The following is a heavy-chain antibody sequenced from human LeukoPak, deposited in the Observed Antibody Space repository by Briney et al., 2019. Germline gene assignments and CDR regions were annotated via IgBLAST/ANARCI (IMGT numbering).Heavy chain of an antibody. D-gene: IGHD6-6*01. Sequence: PGGSLRLSCAASGFIFSQYSMNWVRQAPGKGLEWVSHIRSSSETFYADSVKGRFTISRDNSKNTLYLQMNSLRAEDTAVYYCARDRSSLGLINYFDYWGQGTLVTVSS. J-gene: IGHJ4*02. CDR3: ARDRSSLGLINYFDY. CDR2: IRSSSET. CDR1: GFIFSQYS. V-gene: IGHV3-48*01.